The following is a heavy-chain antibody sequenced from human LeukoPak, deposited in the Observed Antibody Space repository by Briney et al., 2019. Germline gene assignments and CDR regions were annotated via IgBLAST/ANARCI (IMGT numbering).Heavy chain of an antibody. CDR1: GGSFSGYY. Sequence: PSETLSLTCAVYGGSFSGYYWSWIRQPPGKGLEWIGEINHSGSTNYNPSLKSRVTISVDTSKNQFSLKLSSVTAADTAVYYCARGRVLLRFGESLKYYFDYWGQGTLVTVSS. CDR2: INHSGST. J-gene: IGHJ4*02. V-gene: IGHV4-34*01. CDR3: ARGRVLLRFGESLKYYFDY. D-gene: IGHD3-10*01.